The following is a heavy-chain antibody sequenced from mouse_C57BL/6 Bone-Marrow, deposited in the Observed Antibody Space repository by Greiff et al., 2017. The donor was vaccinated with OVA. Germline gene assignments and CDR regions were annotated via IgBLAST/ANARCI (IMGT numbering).Heavy chain of an antibody. CDR2: IDPETGGT. Sequence: QVQLQQSGAELVRPGASVTLSCKASGYTFTDYEMHWVKQTPVHGLEWIGAIDPETGGTAYNQKFKGKAILTADKSSSTAYMELRSLTSEDSAVYYCTRFHYYGSSYDDDWGQGTTLTVSS. CDR1: GYTFTDYE. V-gene: IGHV1-15*01. D-gene: IGHD1-1*01. J-gene: IGHJ2*01. CDR3: TRFHYYGSSYDDD.